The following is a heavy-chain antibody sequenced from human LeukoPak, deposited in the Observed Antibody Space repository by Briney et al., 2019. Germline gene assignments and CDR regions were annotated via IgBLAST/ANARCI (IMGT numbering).Heavy chain of an antibody. CDR2: ISSSGSTI. V-gene: IGHV3-48*03. Sequence: GGSLRLSCAASGFTFSSYEMNWVRQAPGKGLEWVSYISSSGSTIYYADSVKGRFTISRDNSKNTLYLQMNSLRAEDTAVYYCAKEYCSSTSCYTTGVDYWGQGTLVTVSS. CDR3: AKEYCSSTSCYTTGVDY. D-gene: IGHD2-2*01. J-gene: IGHJ4*02. CDR1: GFTFSSYE.